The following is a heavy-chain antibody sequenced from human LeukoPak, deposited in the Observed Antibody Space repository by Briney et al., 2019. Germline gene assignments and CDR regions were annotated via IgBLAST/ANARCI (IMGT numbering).Heavy chain of an antibody. D-gene: IGHD1-1*01. CDR1: GGTFSSYA. CDR2: IIPIFGTA. Sequence: SVKVSCKASGGTFSSYAISWVRQAPGQGLEWMGGIIPIFGTANYAQKFQGRVTITADESTSTAYMELSSLRSEDTAVYYCARGGGIVGTTRKRGHYYYYMDVWGKGTTVTISS. V-gene: IGHV1-69*13. CDR3: ARGGGIVGTTRKRGHYYYYMDV. J-gene: IGHJ6*03.